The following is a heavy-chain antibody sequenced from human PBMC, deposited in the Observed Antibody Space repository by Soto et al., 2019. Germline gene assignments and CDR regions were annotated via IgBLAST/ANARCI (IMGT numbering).Heavy chain of an antibody. D-gene: IGHD3-9*01. CDR2: ISYDGSNK. V-gene: IGHV3-30-3*01. J-gene: IGHJ5*02. Sequence: QVQLVESGGGVVQPGRSLRLSCAASGFTFSSYAMHWVRQAPGKGLEWVAVISYDGSNKYYADSVKGRFTISRDNSKNTLYLQMNSLRAEDTAVYYCARGYAGVTVYWTWGKGTLVTVSS. CDR3: ARGYAGVTVYWT. CDR1: GFTFSSYA.